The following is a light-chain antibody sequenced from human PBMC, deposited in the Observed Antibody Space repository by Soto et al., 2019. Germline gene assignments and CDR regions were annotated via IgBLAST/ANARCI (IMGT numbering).Light chain of an antibody. CDR1: SSDVGGYNL. J-gene: IGLJ2*01. Sequence: QSALTQPASVSGSPGQSITISCSGTSSDVGGYNLVSWYQQHPDRAPKLMIYAVTNRPSGVSNRFSGSKSGNTASLTISGLQAEDEADYYCAAWDDSLSVVFGGGTKVTVL. CDR3: AAWDDSLSVV. V-gene: IGLV2-14*01. CDR2: AVT.